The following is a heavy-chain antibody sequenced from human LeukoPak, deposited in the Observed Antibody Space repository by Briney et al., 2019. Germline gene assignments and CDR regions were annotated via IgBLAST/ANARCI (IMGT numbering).Heavy chain of an antibody. V-gene: IGHV3-15*01. J-gene: IGHJ4*02. Sequence: PGGSLRLSCAASGFTFSNAWMSWVRQAPGEGLEWVGRIKSKTDGGTTDYAAPVKGRFTISRDDSENTLYLQMNSLKTEDTAVYYCTTESAYCGGDCYSGYWGQGTLVTVSS. CDR1: GFTFSNAW. D-gene: IGHD2-21*02. CDR2: IKSKTDGGTT. CDR3: TTESAYCGGDCYSGY.